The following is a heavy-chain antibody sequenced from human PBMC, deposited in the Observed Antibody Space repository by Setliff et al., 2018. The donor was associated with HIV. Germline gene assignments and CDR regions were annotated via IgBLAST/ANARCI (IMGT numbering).Heavy chain of an antibody. CDR1: GFTVSSNY. D-gene: IGHD2-2*01. CDR3: VKAVIVVIPAAIFDY. CDR2: IYIDGST. J-gene: IGHJ4*02. Sequence: GGSLRLSCAASGFTVSSNYMSWVRQAPGKGLEWVSVIYIDGSTYYADSVRGRFTISRDNSKNTLYLQMSSLRVEDTAVYYCVKAVIVVIPAAIFDYWGQGTLVTVSS. V-gene: IGHV3-66*02.